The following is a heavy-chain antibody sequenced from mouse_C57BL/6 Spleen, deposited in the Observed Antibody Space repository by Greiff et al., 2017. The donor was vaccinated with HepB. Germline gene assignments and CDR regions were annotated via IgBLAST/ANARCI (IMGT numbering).Heavy chain of an antibody. J-gene: IGHJ2*01. CDR3: ARYLYYGSYYFDY. D-gene: IGHD1-1*01. Sequence: EVQLQESGPELVKPGASVKISCKASGYSFTGYYMHWVKQSSEKSLEWIGEINPSTGGTSYNQKFKGKATLTVDKSSSTAYMQLKSLTSEDSAVYYCARYLYYGSYYFDYWGQGTTLTVSS. CDR2: INPSTGGT. V-gene: IGHV1-43*01. CDR1: GYSFTGYY.